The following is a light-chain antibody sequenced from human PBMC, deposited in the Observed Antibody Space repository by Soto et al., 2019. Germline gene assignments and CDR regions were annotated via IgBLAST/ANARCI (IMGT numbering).Light chain of an antibody. Sequence: ALTQPASVSGSPGQSITISCTGTSSDVGAYNSVSWYQQPPDKAPKLIIYEVRHRPSGVYNRFSGSKSGHTASLTISVLPADDEADYYCSSYTSFSTLVFGGGTKLTVL. CDR1: SSDVGAYNS. J-gene: IGLJ2*01. CDR3: SSYTSFSTLV. CDR2: EVR. V-gene: IGLV2-14*01.